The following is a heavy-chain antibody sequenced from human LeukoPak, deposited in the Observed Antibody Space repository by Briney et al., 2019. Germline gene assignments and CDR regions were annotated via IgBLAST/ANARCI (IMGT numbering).Heavy chain of an antibody. D-gene: IGHD3-16*01. CDR3: AKLHYDYVLSDAFDI. CDR2: ISGSGGST. V-gene: IGHV3-23*01. CDR1: GFIFSSYA. J-gene: IGHJ3*02. Sequence: PGGSLRLSCAASGFIFSSYAMSWVRQAPGKGLEWVSAISGSGGSTYYADSVKGRFTISRDNSKNTLYLQMNSLRAEDTAVYYCAKLHYDYVLSDAFDIWGQGTMVTVSS.